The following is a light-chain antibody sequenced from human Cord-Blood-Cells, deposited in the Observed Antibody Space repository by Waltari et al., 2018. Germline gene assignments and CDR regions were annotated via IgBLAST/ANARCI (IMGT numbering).Light chain of an antibody. Sequence: QSALTQPPSASGSHGPSVTISCTGTSSDVSGYTHVSWYQQHPGKAPKLMIYEVSKRPSGVPDRFAGSKSGNTASLTVSGLQAEDEADYYCSSYAGSNNFVFGTGTKVTVL. V-gene: IGLV2-8*01. CDR2: EVS. CDR1: SSDVSGYTH. CDR3: SSYAGSNNFV. J-gene: IGLJ1*01.